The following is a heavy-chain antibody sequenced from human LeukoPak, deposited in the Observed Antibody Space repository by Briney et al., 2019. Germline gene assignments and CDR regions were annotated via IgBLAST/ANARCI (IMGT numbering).Heavy chain of an antibody. CDR1: GGSFSGYY. D-gene: IGHD3-10*01. CDR3: ARAPYYYGSGSYSSNWFDP. J-gene: IGHJ5*02. V-gene: IGHV4-34*01. CDR2: INHSGST. Sequence: SETLSLTCAVYGGSFSGYYWSWIRQPPGKGLEWIGEINHSGSTNYNPSLKSRVTISVDTSKSQFSLKLSSVTAADTAVYYCARAPYYYGSGSYSSNWFDPWGQGTLVTVSS.